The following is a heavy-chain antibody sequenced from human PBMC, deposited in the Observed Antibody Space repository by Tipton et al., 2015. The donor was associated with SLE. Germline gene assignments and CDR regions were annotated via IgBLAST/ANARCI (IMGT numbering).Heavy chain of an antibody. CDR1: GGYISSSSYY. CDR2: IYYSGST. Sequence: TLSLTCTVSGGYISSSSYYWGWIRQPPGKGLEWIGSIYYSGSTYYNPSLKSRVTISVDTSKNQFSLKVSSVTAADSAVYYCARGGDFWSGPTSNYYFYYYMDVWGKGTTVTVSS. J-gene: IGHJ6*03. CDR3: ARGGDFWSGPTSNYYFYYYMDV. D-gene: IGHD3-3*01. V-gene: IGHV4-39*07.